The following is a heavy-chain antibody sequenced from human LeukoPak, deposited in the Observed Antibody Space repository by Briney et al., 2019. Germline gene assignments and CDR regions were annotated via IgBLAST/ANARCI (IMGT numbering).Heavy chain of an antibody. D-gene: IGHD4-17*01. CDR1: GYTFTSYD. CDR3: ARGNKDYGDYARGLSDY. J-gene: IGHJ4*02. V-gene: IGHV1-8*01. CDR2: MNPNSGNT. Sequence: SVKVSCKASGYTFTSYDINWVRQATGQGLEWMGWMNPNSGNTAYAQKFQGRVTMTRNTSITTAYMELSSLRSEDTAVYYCARGNKDYGDYARGLSDYWGQGTLVTVSS.